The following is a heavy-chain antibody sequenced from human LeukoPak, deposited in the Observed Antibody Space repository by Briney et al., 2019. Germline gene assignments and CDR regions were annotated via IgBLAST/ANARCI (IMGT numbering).Heavy chain of an antibody. CDR2: IYSGGSI. CDR3: AKVDSSTYGYMDV. CDR1: GLIVSSNY. Sequence: GGSLRLSCAASGLIVSSNYMTWVRQAPGKGLEWVSVIYSGGSIYYADSVKGRFTISRDKSRNTLYLQMNSLRAEDTAVYYCAKVDSSTYGYMDVWGKGTTVTVSS. V-gene: IGHV3-53*01. J-gene: IGHJ6*03. D-gene: IGHD6-13*01.